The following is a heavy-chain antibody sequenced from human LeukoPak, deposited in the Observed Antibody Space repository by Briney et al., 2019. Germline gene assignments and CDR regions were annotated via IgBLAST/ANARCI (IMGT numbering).Heavy chain of an antibody. Sequence: GESLRLSCVVSGFSFSDSYMTWIRQTPGQGLESLAYISGSGGDIYYADSVKGRFTISRDNAKNSLYLQLNSLRPEDTAVYYCARDGERGELSLYMDYWGQGTLVTVSS. V-gene: IGHV3-11*04. CDR1: GFSFSDSY. CDR2: ISGSGGDI. D-gene: IGHD3-16*02. J-gene: IGHJ4*02. CDR3: ARDGERGELSLYMDY.